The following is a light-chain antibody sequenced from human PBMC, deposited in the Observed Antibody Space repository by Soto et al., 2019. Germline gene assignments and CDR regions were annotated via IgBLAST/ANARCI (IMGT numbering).Light chain of an antibody. J-gene: IGKJ1*01. CDR2: NAS. CDR3: QNYNDYSRT. V-gene: IGKV1-5*01. Sequence: EIPMTQSPSPLRASVGGRVSITCTASQSISNWLAWYQQKPGKAPKLLIFNASTLKSGVPSRFSGSGFGTEFTLTISSLQPDDSATYYCQNYNDYSRTCGKGTKVDIK. CDR1: QSISNW.